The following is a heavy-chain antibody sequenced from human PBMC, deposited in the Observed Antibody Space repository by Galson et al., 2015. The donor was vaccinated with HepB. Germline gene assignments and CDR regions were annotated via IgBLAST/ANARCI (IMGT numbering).Heavy chain of an antibody. CDR2: ITNSGGNT. CDR3: TKAGGGNTRFFDY. D-gene: IGHD1/OR15-1a*01. Sequence: SLRLSCAASGFTFSSYVMRWVRQAPGKGLEWVSSITNSGGNTYYADSVKGRFTISRDNSKNTLYLQMNSLRVEDTAVYYCTKAGGGNTRFFDYWGQGTLVTVSS. CDR1: GFTFSSYV. J-gene: IGHJ4*02. V-gene: IGHV3-23*01.